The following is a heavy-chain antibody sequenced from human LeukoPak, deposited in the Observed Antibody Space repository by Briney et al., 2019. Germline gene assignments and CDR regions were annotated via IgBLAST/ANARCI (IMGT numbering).Heavy chain of an antibody. D-gene: IGHD3-22*01. CDR1: GGSISNSSHY. V-gene: IGHV4-39*01. Sequence: SETLSLTCTVSGGSISNSSHYWGWIRQPPGKGLEWIGTLYYSGSTYYNPSLKSRVTISVDTSKNQFSLKLSSVTAADTAVYYCARHLNPNYYDSSGPSIWGQGTMVTASS. CDR2: LYYSGST. J-gene: IGHJ3*02. CDR3: ARHLNPNYYDSSGPSI.